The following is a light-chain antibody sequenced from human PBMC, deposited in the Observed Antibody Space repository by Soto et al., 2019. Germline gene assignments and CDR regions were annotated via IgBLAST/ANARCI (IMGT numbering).Light chain of an antibody. J-gene: IGKJ1*01. CDR3: QHYNSYGT. CDR1: QSVSNY. Sequence: EVVLTQSPATLSLSPGERATLSCRASQSVSNYLAWYQQKPGQAPRLLIYDASNRATGIPGRFSGSGSGTDFTLTISSLQPDDFATYYCQHYNSYGTFGQGTKVDIK. CDR2: DAS. V-gene: IGKV3-11*01.